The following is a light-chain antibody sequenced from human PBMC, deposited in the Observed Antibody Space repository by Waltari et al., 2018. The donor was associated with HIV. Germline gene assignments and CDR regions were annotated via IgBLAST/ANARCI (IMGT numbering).Light chain of an antibody. CDR1: TGSVSPNSY. CDR2: STN. Sequence: QTVVTQEPSFSVSPGGPITLPCGLSTGSVSPNSYPRWYQQTPGQAPRTLIHSTNTRSSGVPDRFSGSIVGNKAALTITGAQADDESDYYCVLYMGSGLWVFGGGTKLTVL. CDR3: VLYMGSGLWV. V-gene: IGLV8-61*01. J-gene: IGLJ3*02.